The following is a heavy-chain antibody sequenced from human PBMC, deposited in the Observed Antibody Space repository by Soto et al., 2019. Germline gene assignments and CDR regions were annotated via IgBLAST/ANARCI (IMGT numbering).Heavy chain of an antibody. Sequence: QVQLQESGPGLVKPSQTLSLTCTVSGGSISTVDYWWSWIRQSPDMGLEWIGHIYDGGRTYNNPSRESRVTMSGDTSKSQLSLTLSSVSAADTAVYDCARGPSGDKVDSWGQGTLVTVSS. D-gene: IGHD7-27*01. V-gene: IGHV4-30-4*01. CDR1: GGSISTVDYW. J-gene: IGHJ4*02. CDR3: ARGPSGDKVDS. CDR2: IYDGGRT.